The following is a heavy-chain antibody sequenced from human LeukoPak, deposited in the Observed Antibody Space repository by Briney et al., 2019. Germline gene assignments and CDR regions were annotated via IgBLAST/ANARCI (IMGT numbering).Heavy chain of an antibody. CDR3: AELGITMIGGV. CDR2: INSDGSTT. CDR1: GFTFSRYW. Sequence: GGSLRLSCAASGFTFSRYWMHWVRQGPGKGLVWDSRINSDGSTTSYADSVKGRFTISRDNAKNSLYLQMNSLRAEDTAVYYCAELGITMIGGVWGKGTTVTISS. J-gene: IGHJ6*04. D-gene: IGHD3-10*02. V-gene: IGHV3-74*01.